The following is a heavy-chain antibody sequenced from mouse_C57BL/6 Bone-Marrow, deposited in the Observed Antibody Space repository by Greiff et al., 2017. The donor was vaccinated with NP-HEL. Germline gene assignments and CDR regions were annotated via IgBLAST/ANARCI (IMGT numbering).Heavy chain of an antibody. Sequence: VQLQQSGAELARPGASVKMSCKASGYTFTSYTMHWVKQRPGQGLEWIGYINPSSGYTKYNQKFKDKATLTADKSSSTAYMQLSSLTSEDSAVYDCARWGNYEVSWFAYWGQGTLVTVSA. CDR2: INPSSGYT. CDR1: GYTFTSYT. CDR3: ARWGNYEVSWFAY. J-gene: IGHJ3*01. V-gene: IGHV1-4*01. D-gene: IGHD2-1*01.